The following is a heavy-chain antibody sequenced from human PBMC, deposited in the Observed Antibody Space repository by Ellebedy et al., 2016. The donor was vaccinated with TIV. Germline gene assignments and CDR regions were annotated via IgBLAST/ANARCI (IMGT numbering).Heavy chain of an antibody. CDR1: GFTFSSHG. CDR2: IWYDGSNK. J-gene: IGHJ3*02. D-gene: IGHD3-9*01. CDR3: AKGVLRYFDWFRYHWDHDAFDI. V-gene: IGHV3-30*02. Sequence: GESLKISXAASGFTFSSHGMHWVRQAPGKGLEWVAVIWYDGSNKYYADSVKGRFTISRDNSKNTLYLQMNSLRAEDTAVYYCAKGVLRYFDWFRYHWDHDAFDIWGQGTMVTVSS.